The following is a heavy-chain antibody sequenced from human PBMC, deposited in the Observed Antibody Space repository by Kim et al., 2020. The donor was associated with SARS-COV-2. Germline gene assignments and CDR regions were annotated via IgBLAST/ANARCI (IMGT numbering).Heavy chain of an antibody. D-gene: IGHD3-3*01. CDR2: IYYSGST. CDR3: ARAPRITIFGVVTGGYYCGMDV. CDR1: GGSISSYY. V-gene: IGHV4-59*13. Sequence: SETLSLTCTVSGGSISSYYWSWIRQPPGKGLEWIGYIYYSGSTNYNPSLKSRVTISVDTSKNQFSLKLSSVTAADTAVYYSARAPRITIFGVVTGGYYCGMDVWGEGTTVTVSS. J-gene: IGHJ6*04.